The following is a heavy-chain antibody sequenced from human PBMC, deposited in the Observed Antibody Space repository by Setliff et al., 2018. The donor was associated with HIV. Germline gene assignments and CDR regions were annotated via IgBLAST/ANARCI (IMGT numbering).Heavy chain of an antibody. CDR3: ARGARLQYFDWPSYALDV. V-gene: IGHV3-21*06. J-gene: IGHJ6*02. Sequence: GGSLRLSCAASEFTFSSYSMNWVRQAPGTGLEWVASISSSGAHIFYAESLKGRFSVSRDNGRNFLYLQMSSLRADDTAIYYCARGARLQYFDWPSYALDVWGQGTTVTVSS. CDR2: ISSSGAHI. CDR1: EFTFSSYS. D-gene: IGHD3-9*01.